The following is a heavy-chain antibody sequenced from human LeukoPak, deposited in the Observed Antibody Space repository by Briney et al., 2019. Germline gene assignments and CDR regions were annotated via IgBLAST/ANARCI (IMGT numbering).Heavy chain of an antibody. D-gene: IGHD6-19*01. V-gene: IGHV3-30-3*01. Sequence: GGSLRLSCAASGFTFSSDAMHWVRQAPGKGLEWVAVVSYDGSNKYYADSVKGRFTISRDNSKNTLYLQMNSLRAEDTAVYYCARAAVADYFDYWGQGTLVTVSS. CDR1: GFTFSSDA. J-gene: IGHJ4*02. CDR3: ARAAVADYFDY. CDR2: VSYDGSNK.